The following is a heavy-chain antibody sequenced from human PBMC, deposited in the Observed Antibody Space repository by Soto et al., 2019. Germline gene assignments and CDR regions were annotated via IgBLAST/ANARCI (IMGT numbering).Heavy chain of an antibody. V-gene: IGHV3-23*01. Sequence: GGSLRLSCAASGFTISSYAMSCVRQAPGKGLEWVSAISDRGDTTHYADSVKGRFSISRDTSKNTLYLQMNALRAEDTAVYYCAKDKPGTTSFDYWGQGTLVTVSS. CDR3: AKDKPGTTSFDY. CDR1: GFTISSYA. D-gene: IGHD1-1*01. J-gene: IGHJ4*02. CDR2: ISDRGDTT.